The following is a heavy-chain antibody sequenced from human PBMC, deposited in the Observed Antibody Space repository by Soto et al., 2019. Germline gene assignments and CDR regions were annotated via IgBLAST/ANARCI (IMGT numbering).Heavy chain of an antibody. D-gene: IGHD3-10*01. CDR1: GFSLSTSGVG. CDR3: AHNRLGSGSYSWYVDL. V-gene: IGHV2-5*02. Sequence: QITLKESGPTLVKPTQTLTLTCTFSGFSLSTSGVGVGWLRQPPGKALEWLALIYWDDDKRYSPSLKSRLTSTKDTSKNQVVLTMTNMDPVDTATYYCAHNRLGSGSYSWYVDLWGRGTLVTVSS. CDR2: IYWDDDK. J-gene: IGHJ2*01.